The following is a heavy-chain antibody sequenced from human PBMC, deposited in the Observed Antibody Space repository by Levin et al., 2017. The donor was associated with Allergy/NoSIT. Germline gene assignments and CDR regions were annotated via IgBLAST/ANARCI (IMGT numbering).Heavy chain of an antibody. CDR3: ARDGFASGASDI. CDR1: GFTFTTYW. D-gene: IGHD3-10*01. J-gene: IGHJ3*02. Sequence: GESLKISCADSGFTFTTYWMNWVRQAPGKGLEWVANIKPDGSEQYYMDSVKGRFTISRDNAKNSLSLQMNSLRAEDTAVYYCARDGFASGASDIWGQGTMVTVSS. CDR2: IKPDGSEQ. V-gene: IGHV3-7*01.